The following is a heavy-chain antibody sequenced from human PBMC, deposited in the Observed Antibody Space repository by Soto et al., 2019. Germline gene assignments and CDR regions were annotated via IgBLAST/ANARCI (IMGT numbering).Heavy chain of an antibody. J-gene: IGHJ5*02. CDR2: VNPNTGHS. D-gene: IGHD3-3*02. V-gene: IGHV1-8*01. CDR1: GYTFTSYE. CDR3: ARRYNIFGVIMRFDP. Sequence: ASVKVSCKASGYTFTSYEINWVRQAPGHGLEWMGWVNPNTGHSGYAQQFKGRVIMTRDTGMNTAYMELSNLRSEDTAVYFCARRYNIFGVIMRFDPWGQGTLVTVSS.